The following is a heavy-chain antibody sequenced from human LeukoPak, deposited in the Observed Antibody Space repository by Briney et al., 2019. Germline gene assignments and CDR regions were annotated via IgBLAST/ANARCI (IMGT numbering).Heavy chain of an antibody. CDR3: ARDFGVFYYDSSGYKTDY. D-gene: IGHD3-22*01. Sequence: PGGSLRLSCAASGFTFSSYEMNWVRQAPGKGLEWVSYISSSGSTIYYADSVKGRFTISRDNAKNSLYLQMNSLRAEDTAVYYCARDFGVFYYDSSGYKTDYWGQGTLVTVSS. J-gene: IGHJ4*02. CDR1: GFTFSSYE. V-gene: IGHV3-48*03. CDR2: ISSSGSTI.